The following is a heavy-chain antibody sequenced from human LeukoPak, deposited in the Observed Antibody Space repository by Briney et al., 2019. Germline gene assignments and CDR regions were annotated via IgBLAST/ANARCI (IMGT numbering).Heavy chain of an antibody. CDR2: IIPIFGTA. D-gene: IGHD1-26*01. Sequence: SVKVSCKASGGTFSSYAISWVRQAPGQGLEWMGRIIPIFGTANYAQKFQGRVTITTDESTSTAYMELSSLRSEDTAVYYCARDHPGRATAENWFDPWGQGTLVTVSA. CDR3: ARDHPGRATAENWFDP. CDR1: GGTFSSYA. V-gene: IGHV1-69*05. J-gene: IGHJ5*02.